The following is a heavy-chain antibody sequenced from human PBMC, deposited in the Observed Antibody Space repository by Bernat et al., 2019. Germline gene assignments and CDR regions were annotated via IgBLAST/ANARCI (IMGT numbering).Heavy chain of an antibody. CDR2: ISGSGGST. CDR3: ARSYCSSTSCPGGWFDP. D-gene: IGHD2-2*01. CDR1: GFTFSSYA. J-gene: IGHJ5*02. V-gene: IGHV3-23*01. Sequence: EVQLLESGGGLVQPGGSLRLSCAASGFTFSSYAMSWVRQAPGKGLEWVSAISGSGGSTYYADSVKGRFTISRDNSKNTLYLQMNSLRAEDTAVYYCARSYCSSTSCPGGWFDPWGQGTLVTVSS.